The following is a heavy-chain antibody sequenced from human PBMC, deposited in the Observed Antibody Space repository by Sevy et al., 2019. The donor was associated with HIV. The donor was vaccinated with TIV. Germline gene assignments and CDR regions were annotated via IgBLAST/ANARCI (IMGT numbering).Heavy chain of an antibody. Sequence: GESLKISCAASGFTFSSYGMHWVRQAPGKGLEWVAVISYDRINKYYADSVKGRFTISRDNSKNTLYLQMNSLRAEDTAVYYIRAAGIGSDYWGQGILVTVSS. V-gene: IGHV3-30*03. CDR3: RAAGIGSDY. CDR1: GFTFSSYG. J-gene: IGHJ4*02. CDR2: ISYDRINK. D-gene: IGHD6-13*01.